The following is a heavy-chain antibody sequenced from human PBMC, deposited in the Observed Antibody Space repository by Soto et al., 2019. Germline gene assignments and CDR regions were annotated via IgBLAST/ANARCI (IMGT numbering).Heavy chain of an antibody. J-gene: IGHJ4*02. CDR3: ARDLGCSGGSCYPPFDY. CDR2: IIPILGIA. D-gene: IGHD2-15*01. Sequence: QVRLVQSGAEVKKPGSSVKVSCKASGGTFSSYTISWVRQAPGQGLEWMGRIIPILGIANYAQKFQGRVTITADKSTSTAYMELSSLRSEDTAVYYCARDLGCSGGSCYPPFDYWGQGTLVTVSS. V-gene: IGHV1-69*08. CDR1: GGTFSSYT.